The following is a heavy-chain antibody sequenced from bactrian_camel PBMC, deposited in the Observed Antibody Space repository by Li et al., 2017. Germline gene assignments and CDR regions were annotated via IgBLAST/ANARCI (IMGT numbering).Heavy chain of an antibody. V-gene: IGHV3S6*01. Sequence: HVQLVESGGALVQPGGSLRLSCAASGFTTSRYWMYWVSQAPGKGLQWVSSIYSDGTNTRYADSVKGRCTIARDNTKNTVYLQMISLESEDTALYYCAAGPWYTDEYKYWGQGTQVTVS. D-gene: IGHD6*01. CDR2: IYSDGTNT. J-gene: IGHJ4*01. CDR3: AAGPWYTDEYKY. CDR1: GFTTSRYW.